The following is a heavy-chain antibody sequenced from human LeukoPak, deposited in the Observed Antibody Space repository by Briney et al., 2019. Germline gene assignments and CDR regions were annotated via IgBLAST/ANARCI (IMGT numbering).Heavy chain of an antibody. J-gene: IGHJ4*02. CDR3: ARDWGRYCSGGFCDVLGY. Sequence: QPGGSLRLLCVAWGYTYRIHVMNGARQARGKALEGGAGIRGEGITTYYAASVKGRFTNYRDNSKNKLYLQMTSLRAEDTAVYYCARDWGRYCSGGFCDVLGYWGQGTLVTVSS. CDR2: IRGEGITT. D-gene: IGHD2-15*01. CDR1: GYTYRIHV. V-gene: IGHV3-23*01.